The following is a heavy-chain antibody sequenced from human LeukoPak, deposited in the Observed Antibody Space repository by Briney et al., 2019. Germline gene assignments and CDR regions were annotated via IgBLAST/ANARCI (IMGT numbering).Heavy chain of an antibody. CDR3: ARDFVVVVDLGY. CDR2: ICAYNGNT. Sequence: ASVKVSCKASGYTFTSYGISWVRQAPGQGLEWMGWICAYNGNTNYAQKLQGRVTMTTDTSTSTAYMELRSLRSDDTAVYYCARDFVVVVDLGYWGQGTLVTVSS. J-gene: IGHJ4*02. D-gene: IGHD2-15*01. CDR1: GYTFTSYG. V-gene: IGHV1-18*01.